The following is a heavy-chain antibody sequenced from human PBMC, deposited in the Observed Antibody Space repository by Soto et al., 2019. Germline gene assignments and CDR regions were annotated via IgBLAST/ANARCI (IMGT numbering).Heavy chain of an antibody. CDR2: ISGGGDAT. D-gene: IGHD3-3*01. CDR1: GFTFINYA. V-gene: IGHV3-23*01. J-gene: IGHJ2*01. Sequence: EEPLLESGVGLVQPGGSLRLSCAGSGFTFINYAMNWVRQAPGKGLARVSSISGGGDATFFPDSVRGRFTFSRDNSKNTVSLQVNILGVEDRAVYYCTRKILGSTTRPEYWYFELWSRGTLVTLSS. CDR3: TRKILGSTTRPEYWYFEL.